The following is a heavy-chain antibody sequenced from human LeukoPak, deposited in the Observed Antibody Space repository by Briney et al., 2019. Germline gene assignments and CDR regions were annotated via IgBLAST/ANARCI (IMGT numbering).Heavy chain of an antibody. CDR2: INHSGST. CDR1: GGSFSGYY. D-gene: IGHD1-26*01. Sequence: SETLSLTCAVYGGSFSGYYWSWIRQPPGKGLEWIGEINHSGSTNYNPSLKSRVTISVDTSKNQFSLKLSSVTAADTAVYYCASAVGATDFDYWGQGTLVTVSS. CDR3: ASAVGATDFDY. V-gene: IGHV4-34*01. J-gene: IGHJ4*02.